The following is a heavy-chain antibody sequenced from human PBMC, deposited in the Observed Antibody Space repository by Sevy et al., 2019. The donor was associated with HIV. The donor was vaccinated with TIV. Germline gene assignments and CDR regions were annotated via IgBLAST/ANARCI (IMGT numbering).Heavy chain of an antibody. CDR3: AKDRQWEQQYYYYGMDV. Sequence: GGSLRLSCAASGFTFSTYAIHWVRQAPGKGLEWVAVISYDGNNKYYADSVKGRFTISRDNSKKTLYLQMNSLRAEDTAVYFCAKDRQWEQQYYYYGMDVWGHGTTVTVSS. V-gene: IGHV3-30-3*01. CDR1: GFTFSTYA. D-gene: IGHD1-26*01. CDR2: ISYDGNNK. J-gene: IGHJ6*02.